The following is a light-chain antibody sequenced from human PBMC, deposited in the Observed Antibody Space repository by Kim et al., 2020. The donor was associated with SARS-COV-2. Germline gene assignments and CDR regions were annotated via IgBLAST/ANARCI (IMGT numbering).Light chain of an antibody. J-gene: IGLJ3*02. CDR3: TSYTRRSTLG. Sequence: GQSNTISCTGTSNDIGGYKYGSWYQQHPGKAPQLMIYDVTNRPSGVSNRFSGSKSANTASLTISGLQAEDEADYYCTSYTRRSTLGFGGGTQLTVL. CDR2: DVT. CDR1: SNDIGGYKY. V-gene: IGLV2-14*03.